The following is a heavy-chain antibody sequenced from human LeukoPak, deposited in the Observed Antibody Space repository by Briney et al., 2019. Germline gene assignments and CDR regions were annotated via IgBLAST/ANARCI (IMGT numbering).Heavy chain of an antibody. CDR3: ARGFRYYGSGSYSHYFDY. CDR2: INHSGST. CDR1: GGSFSGYY. J-gene: IGHJ4*02. D-gene: IGHD3-10*01. Sequence: PSETLSLTCAVYGGSFSGYYWSWIRQPPGKGLEWIGEINHSGSTNYNPSLKSRVSISVDTSKNQFSLKLSSVTAADTAVYYCARGFRYYGSGSYSHYFDYWGQGTLVTVSS. V-gene: IGHV4-34*01.